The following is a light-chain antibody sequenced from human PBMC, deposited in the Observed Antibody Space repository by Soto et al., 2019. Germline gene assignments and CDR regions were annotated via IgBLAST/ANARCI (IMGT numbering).Light chain of an antibody. V-gene: IGLV2-23*02. Sequence: QSALTQPASVSVSPGQSITISCTGTSSDVGAYNFVSWYQQYPGKAPKVTIYEVSKRPSGVSSRFSGSKSGKTASLTISGIQAVDEADYYCCSYAGKSTWVLGGGTKLTVL. CDR3: CSYAGKSTWV. J-gene: IGLJ3*02. CDR2: EVS. CDR1: SSDVGAYNF.